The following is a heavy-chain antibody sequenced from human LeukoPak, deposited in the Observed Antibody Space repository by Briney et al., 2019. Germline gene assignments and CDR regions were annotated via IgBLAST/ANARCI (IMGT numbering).Heavy chain of an antibody. CDR2: INHSGST. Sequence: SETLSLTCAVYGGSFSGYYWSWIRQPPGKGLEWIGEINHSGSTYYNPSLKSRVTISVDTSKNQFSLKLSSVTAADTAVYYCARTARRGVHYLGFDYWGQGTLVTVSS. CDR3: ARTARRGVHYLGFDY. V-gene: IGHV4-34*01. CDR1: GGSFSGYY. D-gene: IGHD3-10*01. J-gene: IGHJ4*02.